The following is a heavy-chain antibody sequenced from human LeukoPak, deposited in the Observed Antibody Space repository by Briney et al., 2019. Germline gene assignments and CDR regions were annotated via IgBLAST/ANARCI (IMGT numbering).Heavy chain of an antibody. Sequence: GGSLRLSCPASGFTFISYGMHWVRQPPGKGLEWVAGISHDGGNKYYVDSVKGRFTISRDNYKNTLFLQMNSLRAEDTAVYYCAKAYGYGDYAADAFDIWGQGTMVTVSS. D-gene: IGHD4-17*01. CDR1: GFTFISYG. CDR3: AKAYGYGDYAADAFDI. CDR2: ISHDGGNK. V-gene: IGHV3-30*18. J-gene: IGHJ3*02.